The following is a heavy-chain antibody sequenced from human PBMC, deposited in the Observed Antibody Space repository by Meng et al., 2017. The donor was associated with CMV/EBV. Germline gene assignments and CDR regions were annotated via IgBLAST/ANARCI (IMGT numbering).Heavy chain of an antibody. J-gene: IGHJ6*02. CDR3: ARGRGLVYYYGMDV. D-gene: IGHD3-10*01. CDR2: IIPIFGTA. V-gene: IGHV1-69*05. CDR1: GGTSSSYA. Sequence: SAKVSCKASGGTSSSYAISWVRQPPGQGLEWMGGIIPIFGTANYAQKFQGRVTITTDESTSTAYMELSSLRSEDTAVYYYARGRGLVYYYGMDVWGQGTTVTVSS.